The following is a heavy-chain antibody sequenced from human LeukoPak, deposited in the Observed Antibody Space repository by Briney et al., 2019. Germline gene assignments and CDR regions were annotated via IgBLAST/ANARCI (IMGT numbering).Heavy chain of an antibody. CDR2: INPSGGST. D-gene: IGHD2-2*02. V-gene: IGHV1-46*01. Sequence: ASVKVSCKASGYTFTSYYMHWVRQAPGQGLEWMGIINPSGGSTSYAQKFQGRVTMTRDMSTSTVYMELSSLRSEDTAVYYCARAGRLTAAAIGQSDFDYWGQGTLVTVSS. J-gene: IGHJ4*02. CDR1: GYTFTSYY. CDR3: ARAGRLTAAAIGQSDFDY.